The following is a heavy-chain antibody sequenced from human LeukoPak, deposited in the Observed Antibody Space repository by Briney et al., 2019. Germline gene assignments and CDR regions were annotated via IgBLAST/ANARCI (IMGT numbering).Heavy chain of an antibody. CDR3: VTDTYGMAV. CDR2: IYYSGST. V-gene: IGHV4-59*08. D-gene: IGHD3-9*01. CDR1: GGSISSYY. J-gene: IGHJ6*02. Sequence: PSETLSLTCTVSGGSISSYYWSWIRQPPGKGLEWIGYIYYSGSTNYNPSLKSRVTISVDTSKNQFSLKLSSVTAADTAVYYCVTDTYGMAVWGQGTTVTVSS.